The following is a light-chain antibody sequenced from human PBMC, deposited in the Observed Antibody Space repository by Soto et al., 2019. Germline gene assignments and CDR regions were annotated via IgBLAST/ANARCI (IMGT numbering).Light chain of an antibody. CDR3: QQYYITPPLT. CDR2: WAS. V-gene: IGKV4-1*01. CDR1: QSVLYSSNNKNY. J-gene: IGKJ4*01. Sequence: DIVMTQSPDSLAVSLGERATINCKSSQSVLYSSNNKNYLAWYQQKPGQPPKLLIYWASTRESGVPDRFSGRGSGTDFSLAISSLLAEDVAVYYCQQYYITPPLTFGGGTKVEIK.